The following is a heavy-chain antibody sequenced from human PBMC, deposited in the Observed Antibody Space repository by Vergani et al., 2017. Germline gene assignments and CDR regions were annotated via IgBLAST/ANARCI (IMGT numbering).Heavy chain of an antibody. D-gene: IGHD3-22*01. CDR1: GFIFSSNS. Sequence: EVQLVESGGGLVKPGGSLRLSCAASGFIFSSNSMNWVRQAPGKGLEWVSSISSSSSYIYYADSVKGRFTISRDNAKNSLYLQMSSLRAEDTAVYYCARDFPAGGLVVITTDAFDIWGQGTMVTVSS. V-gene: IGHV3-21*01. J-gene: IGHJ3*02. CDR2: ISSSSSYI. CDR3: ARDFPAGGLVVITTDAFDI.